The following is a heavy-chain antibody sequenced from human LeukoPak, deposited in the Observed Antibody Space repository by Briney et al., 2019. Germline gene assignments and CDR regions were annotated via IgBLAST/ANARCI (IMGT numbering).Heavy chain of an antibody. CDR3: ARQEQQLGYFDS. CDR1: GGSISSSTYY. D-gene: IGHD6-13*01. J-gene: IGHJ4*02. Sequence: SETLSLTRTVSGGSISSSTYYWGWIRQPPGKGLEWIGSIYYSGSTYSNPSLKSRVTVSVDTSKSQFSLKLNSVTAADTAVYYCARQEQQLGYFDSWGQGTLVTVSS. V-gene: IGHV4-39*01. CDR2: IYYSGST.